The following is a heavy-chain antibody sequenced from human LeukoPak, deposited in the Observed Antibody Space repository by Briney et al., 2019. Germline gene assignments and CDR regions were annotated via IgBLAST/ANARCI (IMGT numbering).Heavy chain of an antibody. Sequence: ASVKVSCKASRYTFTGYYVHWVRQAPGQGLEWMGWMNPKSGGTNYAQKFEARVTMNRDTSISTAYMELSRLRFDDTAVYYCARSPDILTGEKFDYWGQGTLVTVSS. V-gene: IGHV1-2*02. J-gene: IGHJ4*02. D-gene: IGHD3-9*01. CDR1: RYTFTGYY. CDR3: ARSPDILTGEKFDY. CDR2: MNPKSGGT.